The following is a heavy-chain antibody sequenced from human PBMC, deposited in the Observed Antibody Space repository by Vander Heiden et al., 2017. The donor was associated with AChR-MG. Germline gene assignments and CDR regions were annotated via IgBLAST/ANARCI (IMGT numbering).Heavy chain of an antibody. Sequence: EVQLLESGGGLVQPGGSLRLSCAASGFTFSSYAMSWVRQAPGKGLEWVSAISGSGGSTYYADSVKGRFTISRDNSKNTLYLQMNSLRAEDTAVYYCAKWGITIFGVVIEGFDYWGQGTLVTVSS. J-gene: IGHJ4*02. CDR1: GFTFSSYA. D-gene: IGHD3-3*01. CDR3: AKWGITIFGVVIEGFDY. CDR2: ISGSGGST. V-gene: IGHV3-23*01.